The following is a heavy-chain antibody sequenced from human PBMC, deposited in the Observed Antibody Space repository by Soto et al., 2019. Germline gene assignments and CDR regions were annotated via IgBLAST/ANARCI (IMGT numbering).Heavy chain of an antibody. CDR3: ATQMFGSGYFDY. Sequence: SMRLACALSSFTFTRKSMSWDRQAPGKGLEWVSAITGSGASTYFADSVKGRFTISRDNSENTLFLQMNSLRAEDTAVYYCATQMFGSGYFDYWGQGTLVTVSS. D-gene: IGHD3-16*01. CDR1: SFTFTRKS. J-gene: IGHJ4*02. V-gene: IGHV3-23*01. CDR2: ITGSGAST.